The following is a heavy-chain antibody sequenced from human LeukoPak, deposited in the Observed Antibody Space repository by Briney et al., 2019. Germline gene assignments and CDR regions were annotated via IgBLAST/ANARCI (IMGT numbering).Heavy chain of an antibody. J-gene: IGHJ2*01. V-gene: IGHV3-30*18. Sequence: PGGSLRLSCAASGFTFSTYGMHWVRQTPGKGLEWVAVISYDETYKYYADSAKGRFTISRDNSKNTLYLQMNSLRAEDTAVYYCAKDIDGSGWYPSGLGYFDLWGRGTLVTVSS. CDR3: AKDIDGSGWYPSGLGYFDL. D-gene: IGHD6-19*01. CDR2: ISYDETYK. CDR1: GFTFSTYG.